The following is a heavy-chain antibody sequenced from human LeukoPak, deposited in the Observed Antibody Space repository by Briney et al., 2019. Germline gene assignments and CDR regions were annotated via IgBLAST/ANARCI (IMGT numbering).Heavy chain of an antibody. Sequence: GGSLRLSCAASGFTFSNAWMTWVRQAPGKGLEWVSSISGSGDRTMYADSVKGRFTISRDNFKNTLYLQMNSLRAEDTALYHCAKDPNGDYIGAFDMWGQGTMVTVSS. V-gene: IGHV3-23*01. CDR2: ISGSGDRT. J-gene: IGHJ3*02. CDR3: AKDPNGDYIGAFDM. CDR1: GFTFSNAW. D-gene: IGHD4-17*01.